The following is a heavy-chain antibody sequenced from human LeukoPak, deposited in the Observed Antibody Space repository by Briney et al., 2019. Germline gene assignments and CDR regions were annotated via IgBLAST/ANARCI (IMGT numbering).Heavy chain of an antibody. CDR3: ARGHTGTYGPGY. CDR2: ISGSGGST. Sequence: GGSLRLSCAASGFTFSSYAMSWVRQAPGKGLEWVSAISGSGGSTYYADSVKGRFTISRDNSKNTLYLQMNSLRAEDTAVYYCARGHTGTYGPGYWGQGTLVTVSS. J-gene: IGHJ4*02. CDR1: GFTFSSYA. D-gene: IGHD1-26*01. V-gene: IGHV3-23*01.